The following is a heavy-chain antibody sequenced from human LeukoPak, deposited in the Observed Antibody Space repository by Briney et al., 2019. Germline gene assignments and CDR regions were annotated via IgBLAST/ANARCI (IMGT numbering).Heavy chain of an antibody. CDR1: GFTFSSYT. Sequence: PGGSLRLSCAASGFTFSSYTMHRVRQAPGKGLEWVAFIRYDGSNKYYADSVKGRFTISRDNSKNTLYLQMNSLRAEDTAVYYCARDRLTGYSNWFDPWGQGTLVTVSS. D-gene: IGHD3-9*01. CDR2: IRYDGSNK. V-gene: IGHV3-30*02. CDR3: ARDRLTGYSNWFDP. J-gene: IGHJ5*02.